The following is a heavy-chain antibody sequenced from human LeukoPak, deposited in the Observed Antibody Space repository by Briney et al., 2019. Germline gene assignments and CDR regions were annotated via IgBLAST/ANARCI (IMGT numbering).Heavy chain of an antibody. Sequence: GASVKVSCKSSGYTFTGYYMHWVRQAPGQGLEWMGWINANIGGTNYAQKFQGRVTMTRDTSISTAYMELSRLRSDDTAVYYCARGIYSYGNYYFDYWGQGTLVTVSS. J-gene: IGHJ4*02. CDR1: GYTFTGYY. CDR3: ARGIYSYGNYYFDY. D-gene: IGHD5-18*01. CDR2: INANIGGT. V-gene: IGHV1-2*02.